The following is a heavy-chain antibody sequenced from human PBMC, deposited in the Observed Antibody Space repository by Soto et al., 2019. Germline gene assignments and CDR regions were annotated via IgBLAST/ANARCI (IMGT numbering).Heavy chain of an antibody. CDR3: ARRAYYDSSGFPADYYFDY. CDR1: GYSFTSYW. CDR2: IYPGDSDT. V-gene: IGHV5-51*01. J-gene: IGHJ4*02. Sequence: GESLKISCKGSGYSFTSYWIGWVRQMPGKGLEWMGIIYPGDSDTRYSPSFQGQVTISADKSISTAYLQWSSLKASDTAMYYCARRAYYDSSGFPADYYFDYWGQGTLVTVSS. D-gene: IGHD3-22*01.